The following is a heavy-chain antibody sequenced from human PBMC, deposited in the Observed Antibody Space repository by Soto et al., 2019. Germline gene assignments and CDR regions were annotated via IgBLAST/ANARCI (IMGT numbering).Heavy chain of an antibody. CDR3: ARHPIAARRVDYYYYMDV. J-gene: IGHJ6*03. CDR1: GGSISSSSYY. D-gene: IGHD6-6*01. V-gene: IGHV4-39*01. Sequence: SETLSLTCTVSGGSISSSSYYWGWIRQPPGKGLEWIGSIYYSGSTYYNPSLKSRVTISVDTSKNQFSLKLSSVTAADTAVYYCARHPIAARRVDYYYYMDVWGKGTTVTVSS. CDR2: IYYSGST.